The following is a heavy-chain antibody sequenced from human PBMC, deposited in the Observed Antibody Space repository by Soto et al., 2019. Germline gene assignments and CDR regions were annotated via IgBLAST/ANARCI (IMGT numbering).Heavy chain of an antibody. CDR2: MNPNSGNT. Sequence: GASVKVSCKASGYTFTSYDINWVRQATGQGLEWMGWMNPNSGNTGYAQKFQGRVTMTRNTSISTAYKELSSLRSEDTAVYYCARGGVVAARVPFDIWGQGTMVTVSS. D-gene: IGHD2-15*01. CDR3: ARGGVVAARVPFDI. J-gene: IGHJ3*02. V-gene: IGHV1-8*01. CDR1: GYTFTSYD.